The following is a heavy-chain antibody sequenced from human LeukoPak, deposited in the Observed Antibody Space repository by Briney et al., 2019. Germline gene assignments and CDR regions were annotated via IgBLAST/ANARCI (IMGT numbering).Heavy chain of an antibody. CDR2: IYPGDSDT. J-gene: IGHJ3*02. Sequence: GESLQISCQGSGYSFTSYWIGWVRQMPGKGLEWMGIIYPGDSDTRYSPSFQGQVTISADKSISTAYLQWSSLKASDTAMYYCARPRYSSSWYNGAFDIWGQGTMVTVSS. V-gene: IGHV5-51*01. CDR3: ARPRYSSSWYNGAFDI. D-gene: IGHD6-13*01. CDR1: GYSFTSYW.